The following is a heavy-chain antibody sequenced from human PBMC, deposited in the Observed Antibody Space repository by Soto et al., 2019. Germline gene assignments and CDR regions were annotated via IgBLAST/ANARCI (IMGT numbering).Heavy chain of an antibody. D-gene: IGHD6-13*01. CDR2: MNPNSGGT. CDR1: GYTFSGYF. Sequence: QVQLVQSGADVKKPGASVKVSCKTSGYTFSGYFMHWLRQAPGQGLEWMGWMNPNSGGTDYAQNFQGRVSMTWDTSISTAYMELSRLRSADTAIYYCARGYYSSSWRGFDYWGQGTLVTVSS. J-gene: IGHJ4*02. CDR3: ARGYYSSSWRGFDY. V-gene: IGHV1-2*02.